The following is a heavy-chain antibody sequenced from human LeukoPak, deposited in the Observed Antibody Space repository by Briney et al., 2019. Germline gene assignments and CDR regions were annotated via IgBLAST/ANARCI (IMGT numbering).Heavy chain of an antibody. V-gene: IGHV1-46*01. Sequence: ASVKVSCKASGYTFTSCYMHWVRQAPGQGHEWMGIINPSGGSTSYAQKFQGRVTMTRDTSTSTVYMELSSLRSEDTAVYYCARDSSLLLWFGEAHPPAYWGQGILVTVSS. J-gene: IGHJ4*02. CDR1: GYTFTSCY. CDR2: INPSGGST. CDR3: ARDSSLLLWFGEAHPPAY. D-gene: IGHD3-10*01.